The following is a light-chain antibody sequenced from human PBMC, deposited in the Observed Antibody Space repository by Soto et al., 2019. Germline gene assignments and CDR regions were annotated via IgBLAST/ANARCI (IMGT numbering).Light chain of an antibody. CDR1: QSVSSN. Sequence: EIVMTQSPATLSVSPGERATLSCRASQSVSSNLAWYQQKPGQAPRLLIYGASTRATGIPARFSGSGSGTEFTLTLSSLQSEDVAVYYWQQYNNWPPLTFGGGTKVEIK. V-gene: IGKV3D-15*01. CDR2: GAS. CDR3: QQYNNWPPLT. J-gene: IGKJ4*01.